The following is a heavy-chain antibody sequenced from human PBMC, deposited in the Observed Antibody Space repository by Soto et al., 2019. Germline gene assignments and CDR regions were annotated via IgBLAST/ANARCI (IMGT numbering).Heavy chain of an antibody. D-gene: IGHD6-13*01. CDR1: GFALNTARMG. Sequence: SGPTLVNPTETLTLTCTVSGFALNTARMGVSWIRQPPGKAPEWLAQIFANDAKSYSTSLKSRLTISKDTSQSQVVLTMTNMDPVDTATYSCARVHDIEAAGTYWFDPWGQGTLVTVSS. CDR2: IFANDAK. CDR3: ARVHDIEAAGTYWFDP. J-gene: IGHJ5*02. V-gene: IGHV2-26*01.